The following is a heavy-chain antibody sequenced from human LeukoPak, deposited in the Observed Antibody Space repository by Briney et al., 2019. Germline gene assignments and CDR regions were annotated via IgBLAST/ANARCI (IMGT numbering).Heavy chain of an antibody. CDR2: IFYSGST. CDR3: AKSNGYGLLDI. V-gene: IGHV4-39*07. CDR1: GGSISTSNYY. D-gene: IGHD3-10*01. J-gene: IGHJ3*02. Sequence: SETLSFTCTVSGGSISTSNYYWGWIRQPPGKGLEWIGNIFYSGSTYYSPSLRSRVTISLDTSRNQFSLKLNSVTAADTAVYYCAKSNGYGLLDIWGQGTMVTVSS.